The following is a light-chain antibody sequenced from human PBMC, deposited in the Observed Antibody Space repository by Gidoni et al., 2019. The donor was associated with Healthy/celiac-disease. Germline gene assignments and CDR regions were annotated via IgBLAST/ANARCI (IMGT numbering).Light chain of an antibody. V-gene: IGLV3-21*04. J-gene: IGLJ3*02. CDR2: YDS. CDR1: NIGSKR. Sequence: SYVLTQPPSVSVAPGKTARITRGGNNIGSKRVHWYQQQPGQAPVLVIYYDSDRPSGIPERFSGSNSGNTATLTISRVEAGDEADYYCQVWDSSSDHRGVFGGGTKLTVL. CDR3: QVWDSSSDHRGV.